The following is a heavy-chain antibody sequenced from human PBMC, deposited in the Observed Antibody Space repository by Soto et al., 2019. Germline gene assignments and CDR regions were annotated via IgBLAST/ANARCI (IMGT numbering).Heavy chain of an antibody. V-gene: IGHV3-53*01. J-gene: IGHJ4*02. D-gene: IGHD5-18*01. Sequence: EVQLVESGGGLIQPGGSLRLSCAASGFTVSNNYVTWVRQAPGKGLEWVSFIYSSGSTYYADSVKGRFTISRDNFKNTLYLQMNSLRAEDTAVYYCARGYSYTQPVFDYWGLGTLVTVSS. CDR3: ARGYSYTQPVFDY. CDR2: IYSSGST. CDR1: GFTVSNNY.